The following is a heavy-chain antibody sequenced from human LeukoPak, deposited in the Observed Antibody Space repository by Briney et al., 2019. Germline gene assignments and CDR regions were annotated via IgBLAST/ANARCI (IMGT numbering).Heavy chain of an antibody. J-gene: IGHJ5*02. D-gene: IGHD6-13*01. CDR3: ARDLRDSSSWVWFDP. Sequence: SVKVSCKASGYTFTSYGISWVRQAPGQGLEWMGRIIPIFGTANYAQKFQGRVTITTDESTSTAYMELSSLRSEDTAVYYCARDLRDSSSWVWFDPWGQGTLVTVSS. V-gene: IGHV1-69*05. CDR2: IIPIFGTA. CDR1: GYTFTSYG.